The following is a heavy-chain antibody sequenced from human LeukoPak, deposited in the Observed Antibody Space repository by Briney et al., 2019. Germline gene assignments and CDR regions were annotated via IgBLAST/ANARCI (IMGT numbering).Heavy chain of an antibody. CDR3: ASFHVSGGSYNGLHY. Sequence: GESLKISCKASGYNFTSYWIGWVRQVPGKGLEWRGIVYPGDSDTRYSPSFQGQVTISADKSITTAYLHWSSLKASDTAMYYCASFHVSGGSYNGLHYWGQGTLVTVSS. CDR2: VYPGDSDT. CDR1: GYNFTSYW. J-gene: IGHJ4*02. D-gene: IGHD3-10*01. V-gene: IGHV5-51*01.